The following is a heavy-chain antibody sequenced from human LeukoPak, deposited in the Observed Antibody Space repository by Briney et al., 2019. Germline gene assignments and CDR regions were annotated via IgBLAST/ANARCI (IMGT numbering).Heavy chain of an antibody. V-gene: IGHV3-9*01. J-gene: IGHJ5*02. CDR2: ISWNSGSI. CDR3: AKENSSGWYNWFDP. CDR1: GFTFDDYA. Sequence: PGRSLRLSCAASGFTFDDYAMHWVRQAPGKGLEWVSGISWNSGSIGYADSVKGRFTISRDNAKNSLYLQMNSLRAEDTALYYCAKENSSGWYNWFDPWGQGTLVTVSS. D-gene: IGHD6-19*01.